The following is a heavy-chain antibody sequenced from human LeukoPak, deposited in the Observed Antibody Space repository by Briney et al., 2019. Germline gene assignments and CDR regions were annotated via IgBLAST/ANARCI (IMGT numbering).Heavy chain of an antibody. V-gene: IGHV4-34*01. CDR1: GGSFSGYY. J-gene: IGHJ4*02. CDR2: INHSGST. Sequence: PSETLSLTCAVYGGSFSGYYWSWIRQPPGKGLEWIGEINHSGSTHYNPSLKSRVTISVDTSKNQFSLKLSSVTAADTAVYYCARGPDIVVVVAATSLGYFDYWGQGTLVTVSS. CDR3: ARGPDIVVVVAATSLGYFDY. D-gene: IGHD2-15*01.